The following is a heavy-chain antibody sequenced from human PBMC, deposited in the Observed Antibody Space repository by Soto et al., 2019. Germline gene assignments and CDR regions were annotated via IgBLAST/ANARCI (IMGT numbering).Heavy chain of an antibody. CDR1: GFTFSSYA. J-gene: IGHJ6*03. CDR3: ATPQSIVVVPAAPSSDYYYMHV. CDR2: ISGSGGST. Sequence: PGGSLRLSCAAPGFTFSSYAMSWVRQAPGKGLEWVSAISGSGGSTYYADSVKGRFTISRDNSKNTLYLQMNSLRAEDTAVYYCATPQSIVVVPAAPSSDYYYMHVWGKATTVTVS. D-gene: IGHD2-2*01. V-gene: IGHV3-23*01.